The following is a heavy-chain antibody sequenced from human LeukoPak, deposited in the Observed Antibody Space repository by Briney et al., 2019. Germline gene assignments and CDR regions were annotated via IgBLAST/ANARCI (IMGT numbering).Heavy chain of an antibody. CDR1: GGSISSSSYY. CDR3: ARLGCSSTSCYYFDY. Sequence: PSESPSLTCTVSGGSISSSSYYCGWISHPRRKGLGLGGSIYYSGSTYYNPSLKSRVTISVDTSKNQFSLKLSSVTAADTAVYYCARLGCSSTSCYYFDYWGQGTLVTVSS. V-gene: IGHV4-39*01. CDR2: IYYSGST. D-gene: IGHD2-2*01. J-gene: IGHJ4*02.